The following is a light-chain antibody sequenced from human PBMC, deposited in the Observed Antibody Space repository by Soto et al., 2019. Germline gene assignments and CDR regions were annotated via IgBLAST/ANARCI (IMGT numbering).Light chain of an antibody. CDR1: QSVSSSY. Sequence: EIVFTQSPVTLSLSPVERATLSCRASQSVSSSYLAWYQQKPGQAPRLLIYGASTRATGIPDRFSGSASETDFTLTINRLEPEDSAVYYCQQYASAPFSLGPGTKVDIK. V-gene: IGKV3-20*01. J-gene: IGKJ3*01. CDR2: GAS. CDR3: QQYASAPFS.